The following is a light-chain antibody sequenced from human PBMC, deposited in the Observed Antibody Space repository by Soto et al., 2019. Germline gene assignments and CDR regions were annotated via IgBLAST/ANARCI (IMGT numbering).Light chain of an antibody. J-gene: IGKJ1*01. CDR2: GAS. CDR3: QYYGSSPWT. V-gene: IGKV3-20*01. CDR1: QSVSSTY. Sequence: EIVLTQSPGTLSLSPGERATLSCRASQSVSSTYLAWYQHKPGQAPRLLIYGASSRATGIPDRFSGSGSGTDFTLTISRLEPEDFAVYYCQYYGSSPWTFGQGTRWKSN.